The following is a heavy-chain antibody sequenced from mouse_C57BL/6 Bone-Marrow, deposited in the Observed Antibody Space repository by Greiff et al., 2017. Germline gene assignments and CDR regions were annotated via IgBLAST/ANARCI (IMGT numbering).Heavy chain of an antibody. CDR2: IWSGGST. CDR1: GFSLTSYG. Sequence: VKLVESGPGLVQPSQSLSITCTVSGFSLTSYGVHWVRQSPGKGLEWLGVIWSGGSTDYNAAFISRLSISKDNSKSQVFFKMNSLQADVTAIYYCARGGLLRLDYWGQGTTLTVSS. V-gene: IGHV2-2*01. CDR3: ARGGLLRLDY. J-gene: IGHJ2*01. D-gene: IGHD2-3*01.